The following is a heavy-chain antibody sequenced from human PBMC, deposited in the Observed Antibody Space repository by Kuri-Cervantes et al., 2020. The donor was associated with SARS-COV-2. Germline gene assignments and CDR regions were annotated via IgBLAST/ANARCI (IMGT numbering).Heavy chain of an antibody. Sequence: GESLKISCAASGFTFSSYAMSWVRQAPGKELEWVSAISGSGGSTCYADSVKGRFTISRDNSKNTLYLQMNSLRAEDTAVYYCAKAWRGQWLASYYYYGMDVWGQGTTVTVSS. CDR1: GFTFSSYA. CDR2: ISGSGGST. V-gene: IGHV3-23*01. CDR3: AKAWRGQWLASYYYYGMDV. D-gene: IGHD6-19*01. J-gene: IGHJ6*02.